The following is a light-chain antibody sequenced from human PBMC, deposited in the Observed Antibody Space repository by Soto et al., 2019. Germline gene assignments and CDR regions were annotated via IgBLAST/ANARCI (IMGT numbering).Light chain of an antibody. V-gene: IGKV3-15*01. CDR2: GAS. CDR3: QQYNNWWT. CDR1: QSVSSS. J-gene: IGKJ1*01. Sequence: EIVMTQSPATLSVSPGERATLSCRASQSVSSSLAWYQQKPGQAPRLLIYGASTRATVIPARFSGSGSGTEFTFTILSVQSECFAVYYCQQYNNWWTFGQGNKVEI.